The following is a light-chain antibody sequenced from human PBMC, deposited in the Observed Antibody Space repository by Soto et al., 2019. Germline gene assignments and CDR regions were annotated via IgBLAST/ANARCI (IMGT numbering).Light chain of an antibody. V-gene: IGLV2-14*01. CDR3: SSYTSSSTPVV. CDR1: SSEVGGYNY. J-gene: IGLJ2*01. CDR2: EVS. Sequence: QSALTQPASVSGSPGQSITISCTGTSSEVGGYNYVSWYQQHPGKDPKLMIYEVSNRPSGVSNRFSGSKSGNTASLTISGLQAEDEADYYCSSYTSSSTPVVFGGGTKLTVL.